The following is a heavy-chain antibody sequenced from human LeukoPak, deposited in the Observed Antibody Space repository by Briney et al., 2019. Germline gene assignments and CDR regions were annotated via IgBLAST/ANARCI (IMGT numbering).Heavy chain of an antibody. J-gene: IGHJ4*02. V-gene: IGHV1-69*05. CDR3: ARDRWYYGSGSYYNNFDY. CDR2: IIPIFGTA. CDR1: GGTFSSYA. Sequence: SVKVSCKASGGTFSSYAISCVRQAPGQGLEWMGRIIPIFGTANYAQKFQGRVTITTDESTSTAYMEMSSLRSEGTAVYYCARDRWYYGSGSYYNNFDYWGQGTLVTVSS. D-gene: IGHD3-10*01.